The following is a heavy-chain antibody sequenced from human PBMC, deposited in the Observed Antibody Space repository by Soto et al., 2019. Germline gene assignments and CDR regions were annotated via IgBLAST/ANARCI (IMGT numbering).Heavy chain of an antibody. CDR2: IYTSGST. Sequence: SETLSLTCTVSGGSISSYYWSWIRQPAGKGLEWIGRIYTSGSTNYNPSLKSRVTMSVDTSKNQFSLKLSSVTAADTAVYYCARVTKVSAAPGGYYYYGMDVWGQGTTVTVSS. D-gene: IGHD2-2*01. V-gene: IGHV4-4*07. CDR3: ARVTKVSAAPGGYYYYGMDV. J-gene: IGHJ6*02. CDR1: GGSISSYY.